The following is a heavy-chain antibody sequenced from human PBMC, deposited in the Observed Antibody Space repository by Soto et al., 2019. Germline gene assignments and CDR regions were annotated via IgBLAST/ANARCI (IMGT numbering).Heavy chain of an antibody. V-gene: IGHV3-74*01. CDR1: GFTFSSYW. CDR3: ARSFYYDYIWGSYRPFDY. J-gene: IGHJ4*02. Sequence: GGSLRLSCAASGFTFSSYWMHWVRQAPGKGLVWVSRINSDGSSTSYADSVKGRFTISRDNAKNTLYLQMNSLRAEDTAVYYCARSFYYDYIWGSYRPFDYWGQGTLVTVSS. CDR2: INSDGSST. D-gene: IGHD3-16*02.